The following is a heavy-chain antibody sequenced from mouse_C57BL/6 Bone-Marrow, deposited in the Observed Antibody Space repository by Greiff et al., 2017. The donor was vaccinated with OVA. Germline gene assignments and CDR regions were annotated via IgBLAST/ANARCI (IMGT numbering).Heavy chain of an antibody. CDR2: ISDGGSYT. D-gene: IGHD2-4*01. CDR1: GFTFSSYA. Sequence: EVQLQEPGGGLVKPGGSLKLSCAASGFTFSSYAMSWVRQTPEKRLEWVATISDGGSYTYYPDNVKGRFTISRDNAKNNLYLQMSHLKSEDTALYYCARDEDDYGGYVYFDVWGTGTTVTVSS. J-gene: IGHJ1*03. CDR3: ARDEDDYGGYVYFDV. V-gene: IGHV5-4*01.